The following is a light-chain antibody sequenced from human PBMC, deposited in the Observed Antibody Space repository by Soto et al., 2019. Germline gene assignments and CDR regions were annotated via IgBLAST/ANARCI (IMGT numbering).Light chain of an antibody. CDR1: QTITTY. J-gene: IGKJ3*01. CDR3: QQYGTSPFT. CDR2: AAS. V-gene: IGKV1-39*01. Sequence: DIQMTQSPSSLSASVGDRVTITCRASQTITTYLNWYHQRPGKAPKLLIFAASSLQSGVPSRFSGSGSGTDFTLTISSLQPEDFAVYYCQQYGTSPFTFGPGPKWISN.